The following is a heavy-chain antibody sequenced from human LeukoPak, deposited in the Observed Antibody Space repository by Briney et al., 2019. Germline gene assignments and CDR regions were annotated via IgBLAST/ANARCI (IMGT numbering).Heavy chain of an antibody. CDR2: IWYDGSNK. D-gene: IGHD1-26*01. CDR1: GFTFSDYG. CDR3: AKAATDSGNYFQPANC. Sequence: PGGSLRLSCTASGFTFSDYGMHWVRQPPGKGLEWVAIIWYDGSNKKYEDSVKGRFTISRDNSKNTLYLQMNSLRPDDTAVYYCAKAATDSGNYFQPANCWGQGTLVTVSS. V-gene: IGHV3-30*02. J-gene: IGHJ4*02.